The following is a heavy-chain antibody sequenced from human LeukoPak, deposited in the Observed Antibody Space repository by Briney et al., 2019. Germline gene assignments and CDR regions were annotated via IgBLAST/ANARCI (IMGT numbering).Heavy chain of an antibody. V-gene: IGHV1-2*02. CDR1: GYTFTGYY. J-gene: IGHJ5*02. CDR3: ARDLSDYDIVTGYRIHWFDP. CDR2: INPNSGNT. Sequence: ASVKVSCKASGYTFTGYYMNWVRQAPGQGLEWMGWINPNSGNTNYAQKFQGRVTMTRDTSISTAYMELSSLRSDDTAVYNCARDLSDYDIVTGYRIHWFDPWGQGTLVTVSS. D-gene: IGHD3-9*01.